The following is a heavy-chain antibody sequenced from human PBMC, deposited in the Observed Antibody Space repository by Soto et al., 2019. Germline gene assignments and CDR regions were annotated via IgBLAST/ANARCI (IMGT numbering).Heavy chain of an antibody. D-gene: IGHD3-16*01. CDR3: ARLGGSDAFDI. CDR2: INSDGSST. J-gene: IGHJ3*02. CDR1: GFTFSSYW. Sequence: GGSLRLSCAASGFTFSSYWMHWVRQAPGKGLVWVSRINSDGSSTSYADSVKGRFTISGDNAKNTLYLQMNSLRAEDTAVYYCARLGGSDAFDIWGQGTMVTVSS. V-gene: IGHV3-74*01.